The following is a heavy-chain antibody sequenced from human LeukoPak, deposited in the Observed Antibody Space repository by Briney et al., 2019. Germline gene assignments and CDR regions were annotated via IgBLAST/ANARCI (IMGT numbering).Heavy chain of an antibody. J-gene: IGHJ4*02. Sequence: ASVKVSCKASGGTFSSYAISWVRPAPGQGLEWMGRIIPILGIANYAQKFQGRVTITADKSTSTAYMELSSLRSEDTAVYYCAGRQDIVVVPAAIEWDYWGQGTLVTVSS. V-gene: IGHV1-69*04. CDR2: IIPILGIA. D-gene: IGHD2-2*01. CDR1: GGTFSSYA. CDR3: AGRQDIVVVPAAIEWDY.